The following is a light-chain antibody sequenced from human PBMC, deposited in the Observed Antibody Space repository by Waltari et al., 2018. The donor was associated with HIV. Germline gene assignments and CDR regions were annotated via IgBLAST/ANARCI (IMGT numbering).Light chain of an antibody. CDR2: DDR. CDR3: QVWESGGDIVF. J-gene: IGLJ2*01. CDR1: DIGSDS. Sequence: SYVVTQTPSVSVAPGQTARITCAGDDIGSDSVHWYQQKPGQAPVLVVYDDRDRPSGIPERFTGSNSGNTATLTITRVEAGDEADYYCQVWESGGDIVFFGGGTKLTVL. V-gene: IGLV3-21*02.